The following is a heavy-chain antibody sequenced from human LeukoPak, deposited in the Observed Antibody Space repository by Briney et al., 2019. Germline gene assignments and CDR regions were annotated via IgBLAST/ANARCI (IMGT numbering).Heavy chain of an antibody. V-gene: IGHV1-18*01. CDR1: GYTFTSYG. J-gene: IGHJ5*02. D-gene: IGHD4-17*01. Sequence: GSVKVSCKASGYTFTSYGISWVRQAPGQGLEWMGWISAYNGNTNYAQKLQGRVTMTTDTSTSTAYMELSSLRSEDTAVYYCARTPGKLRYNWFDPWGQGTLVTVSS. CDR2: ISAYNGNT. CDR3: ARTPGKLRYNWFDP.